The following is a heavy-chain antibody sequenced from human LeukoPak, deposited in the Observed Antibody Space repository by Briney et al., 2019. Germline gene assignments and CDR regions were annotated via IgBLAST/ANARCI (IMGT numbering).Heavy chain of an antibody. CDR1: GGSISSSSCY. CDR3: ARRLGSYDSRGYYLRDDY. Sequence: SETLSLTCTVSGGSISSSSCYWGWIRQPPGKGLEWIGSIYYSGSTYYNPSLKSRVTISVDTSKNQFSLKLSSVTAADTAVYYCARRLGSYDSRGYYLRDDYWGQGTLVTVSS. D-gene: IGHD3-22*01. CDR2: IYYSGST. V-gene: IGHV4-39*01. J-gene: IGHJ4*02.